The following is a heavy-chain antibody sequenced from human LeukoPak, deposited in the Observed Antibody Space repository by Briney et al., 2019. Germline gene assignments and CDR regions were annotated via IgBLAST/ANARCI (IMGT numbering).Heavy chain of an antibody. D-gene: IGHD2-21*02. J-gene: IGHJ3*01. CDR3: AKDSYQGDWGLDAFDV. CDR1: GFTFSSYS. CDR2: ISSSSNTK. V-gene: IGHV3-48*01. Sequence: GGSLRLSCAASGFTFSSYSMSWVRQAPGKGLEWVSFISSSSNTKYNTDSVKGRFTISRDNAKNSLNLQMNSLRAEDTAVYYCAKDSYQGDWGLDAFDVWGQGTMVTVSS.